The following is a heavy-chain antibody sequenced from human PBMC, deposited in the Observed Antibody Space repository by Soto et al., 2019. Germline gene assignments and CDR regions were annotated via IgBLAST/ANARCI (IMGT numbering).Heavy chain of an antibody. CDR1: GYTFTSYA. CDR2: ISAYNGNT. Sequence: QVQLVQSGAEVKKPGASVKVSCKASGYTFTSYAISWVRQAPGQGLEWMGWISAYNGNTNYGQKLQGRVTMTTDTTARTGYMELRSLRYYDTAVYYCAGDPPPMDVWGQGTTVTVSS. CDR3: AGDPPPMDV. J-gene: IGHJ6*02. V-gene: IGHV1-18*01.